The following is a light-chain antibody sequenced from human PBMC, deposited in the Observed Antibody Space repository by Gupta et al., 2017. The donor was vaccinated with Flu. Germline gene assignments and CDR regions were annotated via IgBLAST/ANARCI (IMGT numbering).Light chain of an antibody. CDR1: QSVSSN. CDR2: GAS. CDR3: QQDNNPEGT. Sequence: EIVMTQSPATLSVSPGERATLSCRASQSVSSNLAWYQQKPGQAPRLLIYGASTRATGIPARFSGSGSGTEFTLTISSLQSEDFAVYYCQQDNNPEGTFGQGTKVEIK. V-gene: IGKV3-15*01. J-gene: IGKJ1*01.